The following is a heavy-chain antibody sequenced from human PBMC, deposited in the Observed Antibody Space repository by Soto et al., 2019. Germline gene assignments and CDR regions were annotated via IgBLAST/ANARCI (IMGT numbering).Heavy chain of an antibody. Sequence: PSETLSLTCGVSGGTVAISHWWRCVRQHPGRGLEWMGNVYHTVDTNFNPSLQSPDTFSEDNSNNQFSLRRTSMTAADRGVYFCAREIVTAGANNSFDPWGHGTLLTVSS. V-gene: IGHV4-4*02. CDR2: VYHTVDT. D-gene: IGHD2-21*02. CDR3: AREIVTAGANNSFDP. J-gene: IGHJ5*02. CDR1: GGTVAISHW.